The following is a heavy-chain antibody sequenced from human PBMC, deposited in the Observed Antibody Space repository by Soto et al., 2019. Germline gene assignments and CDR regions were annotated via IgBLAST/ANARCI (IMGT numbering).Heavy chain of an antibody. D-gene: IGHD1-1*01. CDR1: GYTFTDSY. CDR2: INPHSGDT. J-gene: IGHJ6*02. CDR3: ARGRTTNYYGMDV. Sequence: ASLKVSCEXSGYTFTDSYIHWVRQAPGQRLEWMGWINPHSGDTHYAENFQGTITVTRDTSTSTAYMEMTGLRSDDTAVYYCARGRTTNYYGMDVWGLGTTVTVSS. V-gene: IGHV1-2*02.